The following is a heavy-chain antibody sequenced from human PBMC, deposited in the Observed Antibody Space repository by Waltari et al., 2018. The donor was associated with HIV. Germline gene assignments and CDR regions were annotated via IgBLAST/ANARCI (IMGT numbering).Heavy chain of an antibody. V-gene: IGHV3-72*01. J-gene: IGHJ5*02. CDR3: YRFGGDL. Sequence: EVQLVESGGGLFQPGGSLRLPCAATGFAFSDHHMDWVRQAPGKGLEWVGRARDTADSYFTQYAASVKGRFTISRDDSKNSLFLEMSNMRSEDTAVYYCYRFGGDLWGQGTLVTVSS. D-gene: IGHD3-16*01. CDR2: ARDTADSYFT. CDR1: GFAFSDHH.